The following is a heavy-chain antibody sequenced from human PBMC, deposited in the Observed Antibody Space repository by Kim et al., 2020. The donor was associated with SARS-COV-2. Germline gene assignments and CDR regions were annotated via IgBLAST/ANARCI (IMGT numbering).Heavy chain of an antibody. CDR3: VRDHNYALDY. CDR2: ISGGGDTT. D-gene: IGHD5-18*01. V-gene: IGHV3-48*01. J-gene: IGHJ4*02. CDR1: GFSFSRYT. Sequence: GGSLRLSCEASGFSFSRYTMNWVRQAPGKGLEWISYISGGGDTTKYADSVKGRFTMSRDNAKNSLYLQMNRLGGEDTAVYYCVRDHNYALDYWGQGILVPLSS.